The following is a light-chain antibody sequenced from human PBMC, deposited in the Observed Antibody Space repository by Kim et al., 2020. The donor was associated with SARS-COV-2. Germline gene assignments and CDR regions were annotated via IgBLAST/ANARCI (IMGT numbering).Light chain of an antibody. V-gene: IGKV3-15*01. CDR2: GAS. CDR1: QRVGSS. J-gene: IGKJ1*01. Sequence: GERATLPSSASQRVGSSLAWYQQKPGKAPRTLIYGASTRATGIPARFIGSGSGTEFTLTISSMQSDDFVVYYCQQYNNWITWTFGQGTKVDIK. CDR3: QQYNNWITWT.